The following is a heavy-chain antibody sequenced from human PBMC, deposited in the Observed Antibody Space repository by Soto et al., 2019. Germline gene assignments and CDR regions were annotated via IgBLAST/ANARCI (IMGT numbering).Heavy chain of an antibody. CDR2: IYYSGST. Sequence: SETLSLTCTVSDGSISSHSWNWIRQPPGRGLEWIGCIYYSGSTNYNPSLKSRVTISLDTSKNQFSLSLASVTAADTAVYYCGGRRQTDRAITQANWFDPWGQGTLVTVS. V-gene: IGHV4-59*08. CDR3: GGRRQTDRAITQANWFDP. J-gene: IGHJ5*02. D-gene: IGHD5-18*01. CDR1: DGSISSHS.